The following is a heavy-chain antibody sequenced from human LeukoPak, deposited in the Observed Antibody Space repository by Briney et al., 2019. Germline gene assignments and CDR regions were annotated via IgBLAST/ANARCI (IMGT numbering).Heavy chain of an antibody. D-gene: IGHD1-26*01. J-gene: IGHJ5*02. V-gene: IGHV3-23*01. Sequence: PGGSLRLSCAASGFTFSTYAMSWVRQAPGKGLEWVSAVSGGDVHTYYADSVKGRFTISRDNSKNTLYLQMNSLRAEDTAIYYCAKGPYSGFSWGQGTLVTVSS. CDR2: VSGGDVHT. CDR1: GFTFSTYA. CDR3: AKGPYSGFS.